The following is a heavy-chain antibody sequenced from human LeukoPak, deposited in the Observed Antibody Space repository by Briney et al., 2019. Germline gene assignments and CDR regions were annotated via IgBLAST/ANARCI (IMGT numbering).Heavy chain of an antibody. Sequence: PVRSLTLSCAASGFTVSTNCMTWVRQAPGKGLEWVSTIYSGGTTYYADCVKGQFTISRHNSKNTLYLQMNGLRAEDTAVYYCAGLGYVGAGLHLYFYLGGRGTLVTPSS. D-gene: IGHD3-10*01. V-gene: IGHV3-53*04. J-gene: IGHJ2*01. CDR1: GFTVSTNC. CDR2: IYSGGTT. CDR3: AGLGYVGAGLHLYFYL.